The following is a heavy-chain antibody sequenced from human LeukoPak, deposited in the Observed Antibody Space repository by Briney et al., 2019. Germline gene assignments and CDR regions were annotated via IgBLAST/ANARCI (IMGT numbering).Heavy chain of an antibody. CDR2: IYHSGST. CDR3: ARVPPHYGSGSLLNWFDP. CDR1: GYSISSDYY. Sequence: SETLSLTCTVSGYSISSDYYWGWIRQPPGKGLEWIGSIYHSGSTYYNPSLKSRVTISISTSKNQFSLKLSSVTAADTAVYYCARVPPHYGSGSLLNWFDPRGQGTLVTVSS. D-gene: IGHD3-10*01. V-gene: IGHV4-38-2*02. J-gene: IGHJ5*02.